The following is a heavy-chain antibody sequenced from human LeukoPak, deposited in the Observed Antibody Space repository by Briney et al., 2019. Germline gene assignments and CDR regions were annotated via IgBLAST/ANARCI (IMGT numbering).Heavy chain of an antibody. CDR3: ARGGPVSSGWFHRGGSDY. D-gene: IGHD6-19*01. J-gene: IGHJ4*02. V-gene: IGHV3-7*01. CDR2: IKQDGSEK. Sequence: PGGSLRLSCAASGFTFSSYWLTWVRQAPGKGLEWVANIKQDGSEKFYVDSVKGRFTISRDSAKNSLYLQMNSLRAEDTAVYYCARGGPVSSGWFHRGGSDYWGQGTLVTVSS. CDR1: GFTFSSYW.